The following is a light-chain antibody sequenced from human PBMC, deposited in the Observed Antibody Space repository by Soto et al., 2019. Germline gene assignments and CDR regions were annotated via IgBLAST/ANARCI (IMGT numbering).Light chain of an antibody. J-gene: IGLJ1*01. CDR3: CSYAGSSSFV. CDR1: SSDVGGYDY. Sequence: QSVLTQPRSVSGSPGQSVTISCTGTSSDVGGYDYVSWYQQHPGKAPKVMIYDVTNRPSGVPDRFSGSKSGNTASLTISGLQAEDEADYYCCSYAGSSSFVFGTGTKLTVL. V-gene: IGLV2-11*01. CDR2: DVT.